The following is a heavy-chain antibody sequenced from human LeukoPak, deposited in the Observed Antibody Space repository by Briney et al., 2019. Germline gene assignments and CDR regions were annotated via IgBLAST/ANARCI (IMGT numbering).Heavy chain of an antibody. V-gene: IGHV1-18*01. J-gene: IGHJ4*02. CDR1: GYTFTSYG. CDR3: ARDKADRQRLVPMY. Sequence: ASVKVSCKASGYTFTSYGISWVRQAPGQGLEWMGWISAYNGNTNYAQKLQGRVTMTTDTSTSTAYMELRSLRSDDTAVYYCARDKADRQRLVPMYWGQGTLVTVSS. D-gene: IGHD6-13*01. CDR2: ISAYNGNT.